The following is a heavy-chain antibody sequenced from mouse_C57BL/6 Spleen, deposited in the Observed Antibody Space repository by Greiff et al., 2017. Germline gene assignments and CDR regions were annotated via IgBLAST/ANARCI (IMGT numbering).Heavy chain of an antibody. CDR2: IDPSDSET. CDR3: ARGGYGSSLGFDV. D-gene: IGHD1-1*01. J-gene: IGHJ1*03. Sequence: QVQLQQPGAELVRPGSSVKLSCKASGYTFTSYWMHWVKQRPIQGLEWIGNIDPSDSETHYNQKFKDKATLTVDKSSSTAYMQLSSLTSEDSAVYYCARGGYGSSLGFDVWGTGTTVTVSS. V-gene: IGHV1-52*01. CDR1: GYTFTSYW.